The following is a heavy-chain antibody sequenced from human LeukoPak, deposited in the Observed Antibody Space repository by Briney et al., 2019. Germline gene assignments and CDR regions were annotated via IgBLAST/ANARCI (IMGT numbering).Heavy chain of an antibody. D-gene: IGHD2-21*02. CDR3: AASSLCGGDCYSDY. CDR2: ISSSSSYI. Sequence: GGSLRLSCAASGFTFSSYSMNWVRQAPGKGLECVSSISSSSSYIYYADSVKGRFTISRDNAKNSLYLQMNSLRAEDTAVYYCAASSLCGGDCYSDYWGQGTLVTVSS. V-gene: IGHV3-21*01. CDR1: GFTFSSYS. J-gene: IGHJ4*02.